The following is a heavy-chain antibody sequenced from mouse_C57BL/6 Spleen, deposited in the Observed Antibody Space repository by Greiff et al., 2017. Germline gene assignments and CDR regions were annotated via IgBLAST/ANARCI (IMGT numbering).Heavy chain of an antibody. CDR2: ISYDGSN. Sequence: ESGPGLVKPSQSLSLTCSVTGYSITSGYYWNWIRQFPGNKLEWMGYISYDGSNNYNPSLKNRISITRDTSKNQFFLKLNSVTTEDTATYYCASYYYGSSSAWFAYWGQGTLVTVSA. D-gene: IGHD1-1*01. V-gene: IGHV3-6*01. J-gene: IGHJ3*01. CDR1: GYSITSGYY. CDR3: ASYYYGSSSAWFAY.